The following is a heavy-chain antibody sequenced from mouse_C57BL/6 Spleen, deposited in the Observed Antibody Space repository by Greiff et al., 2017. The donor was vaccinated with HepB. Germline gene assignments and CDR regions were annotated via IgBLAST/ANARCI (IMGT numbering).Heavy chain of an antibody. D-gene: IGHD2-2*01. CDR1: GFSLTSYG. V-gene: IGHV2-2*01. J-gene: IGHJ3*01. CDR3: ARGGYGYDPFAY. Sequence: VQLQQSGPGLVQPSQRLSITCTVSGFSLTSYGVHWVRQSPGKGLEWLGVIWSGGSTDYNAAFISRLSISKDNSKSQVFFKMNSLQADDTAIYYCARGGYGYDPFAYWGQGTLVTVSA. CDR2: IWSGGST.